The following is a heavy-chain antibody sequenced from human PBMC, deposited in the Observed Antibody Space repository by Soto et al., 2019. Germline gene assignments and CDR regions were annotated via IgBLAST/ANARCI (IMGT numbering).Heavy chain of an antibody. J-gene: IGHJ4*02. CDR1: GGDITSDNY. CDR3: AREGGVSRDGLYYFHY. V-gene: IGHV4-30-4*01. D-gene: IGHD3-16*01. CDR2: IYYSGAT. Sequence: SETLSLTCSVSGGDITSDNYWSWIRQPPGKGLEWIGHIYYSGATDYNPSLKSRIIISVDTSKNQVSLKLTSVKTADTAIYFCAREGGVSRDGLYYFHYWGQGIVVTLSS.